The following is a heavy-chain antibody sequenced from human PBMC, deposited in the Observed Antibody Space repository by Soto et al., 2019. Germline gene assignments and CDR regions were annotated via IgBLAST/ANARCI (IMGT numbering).Heavy chain of an antibody. CDR3: ARGLGYCSGGSCYSDY. CDR2: ISSSSSTI. J-gene: IGHJ4*02. CDR1: GFTFSTYS. V-gene: IGHV3-48*02. Sequence: EVQLVESGGGLVRPGGSLRLSCAASGFTFSTYSMNWVRQAPGKGLEWVSYISSSSSTIYYADSVKGRFTISRDNAKNSMYLKMNSLRDEDTAVYYCARGLGYCSGGSCYSDYWGQGTLVTVSS. D-gene: IGHD2-15*01.